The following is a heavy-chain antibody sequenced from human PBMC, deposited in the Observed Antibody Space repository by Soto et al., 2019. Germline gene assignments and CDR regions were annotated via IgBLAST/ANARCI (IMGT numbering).Heavy chain of an antibody. V-gene: IGHV2-70*04. J-gene: IGHJ4*02. Sequence: SGPTLVNPTQTLTLTCTFSGFSLASEGMRVSWIRQPPGKALEWLARIDWDDDKFYTTSLKTRLTIYKDTSKNQVVLTMTNMAPVDTATYYCARMYYDGTGYYLGYFFDYWGQGXLVTVYS. CDR2: IDWDDDK. CDR1: GFSLASEGMR. D-gene: IGHD3-22*01. CDR3: ARMYYDGTGYYLGYFFDY.